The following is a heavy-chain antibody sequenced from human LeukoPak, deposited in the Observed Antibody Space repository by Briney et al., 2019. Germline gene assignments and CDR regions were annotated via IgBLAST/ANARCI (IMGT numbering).Heavy chain of an antibody. V-gene: IGHV3-7*01. CDR3: ARHIPRGNNYFDY. Sequence: EGSLRLSCAASGFTFNRHWMTWVRQAPGKGLEWVANIKEDGSGKYYVDSVKGRFTVSRDNAKNSLYLQMNSLRAEDTAMYYCARHIPRGNNYFDYWGQGTLVTVSS. D-gene: IGHD3-16*01. CDR2: IKEDGSGK. CDR1: GFTFNRHW. J-gene: IGHJ4*02.